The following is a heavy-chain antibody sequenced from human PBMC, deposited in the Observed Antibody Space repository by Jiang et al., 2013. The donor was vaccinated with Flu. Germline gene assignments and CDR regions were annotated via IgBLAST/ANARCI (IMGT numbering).Heavy chain of an antibody. V-gene: IGHV1-3*01. CDR3: ARTRGGVLRFLEWYENWFDP. J-gene: IGHJ5*02. D-gene: IGHD3-3*01. CDR1: FTSYA. CDR2: INAGNGNT. Sequence: FTSYAMHWVRQAPGQRLEWMGWINAGNGNTKYSQKFQGRVTITRDTSASTAYMELSSLRSEDTAVYYCARTRGGVLRFLEWYENWFDPWGQGTLVTVSS.